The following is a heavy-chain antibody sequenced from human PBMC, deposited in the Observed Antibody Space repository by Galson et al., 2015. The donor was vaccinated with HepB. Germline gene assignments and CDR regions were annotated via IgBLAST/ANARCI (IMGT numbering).Heavy chain of an antibody. Sequence: SLRLSCAASGFTFSSYEMNWVRQAPGKGLEWVSYISSSGSTIYYADSVKGRFTISRDNAKNSLYLQMNSLRAEDTAVYYCARLNDFWSGIDYWGQGTLVTVSS. CDR2: ISSSGSTI. J-gene: IGHJ4*02. CDR1: GFTFSSYE. CDR3: ARLNDFWSGIDY. D-gene: IGHD3-3*01. V-gene: IGHV3-48*03.